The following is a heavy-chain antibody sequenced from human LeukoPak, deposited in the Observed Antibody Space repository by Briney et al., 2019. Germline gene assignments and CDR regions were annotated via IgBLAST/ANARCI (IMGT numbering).Heavy chain of an antibody. CDR1: GVSVSDGRYY. D-gene: IGHD2-2*01. J-gene: IGHJ3*02. V-gene: IGHV4-31*03. CDR2: KYYSGSA. Sequence: SETLSPTCNVSGVSVSDGRYYWTWIRHHPTRGLEWIGYKYYSGSAKYNPSLKSRLTISIDTAKNQFSLQLSSVTAADTATYYCATPYCSSLSCLDVFNMWGQGTRVTVS. CDR3: ATPYCSSLSCLDVFNM.